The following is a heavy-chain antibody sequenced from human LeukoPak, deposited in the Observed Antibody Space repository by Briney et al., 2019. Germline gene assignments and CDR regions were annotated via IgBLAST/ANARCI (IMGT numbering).Heavy chain of an antibody. V-gene: IGHV3-9*01. CDR1: GFTFDDYA. CDR2: ISWNSGSI. D-gene: IGHD3-22*01. Sequence: GGSLRLSCAASGFTFDDYAMHWVWQAPGKGLEWVSGISWNSGSIGYADSVKGRFTISRDNAKNSLYLQMNSLRAEDTALYYCAKDSSGNMGLTYYYDSSGYSSFDYWGQGTLVTVSS. CDR3: AKDSSGNMGLTYYYDSSGYSSFDY. J-gene: IGHJ4*02.